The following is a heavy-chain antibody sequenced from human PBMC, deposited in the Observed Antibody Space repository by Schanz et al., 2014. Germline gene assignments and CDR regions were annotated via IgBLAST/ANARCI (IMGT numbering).Heavy chain of an antibody. J-gene: IGHJ4*02. CDR3: ARGRVFYDY. CDR2: IIPVLNIA. Sequence: QVQLVQSGAEVKKPGASVKVSCKASGYTFISYGIKGVRQAPGQGLEWMGKIIPVLNIATYAQRFQGRVSITADTSTNTSDMELSSLTSEDTAVHYCARGRVFYDYWGQGTLVTVSS. D-gene: IGHD3-10*01. V-gene: IGHV1-69*04. CDR1: GYTFISYG.